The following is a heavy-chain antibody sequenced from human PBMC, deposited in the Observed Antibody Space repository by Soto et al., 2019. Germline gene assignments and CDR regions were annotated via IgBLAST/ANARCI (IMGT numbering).Heavy chain of an antibody. Sequence: SETLSLTCAVYGGSFSGHYWSWIRQPPGKGLEWIGEVNHSGSTNYNPSLKSRVTISVDTSKNQFSLKLSSVTAADTAVYYYARGWSGLVIIRFDPWGQGTLVTVSS. CDR1: GGSFSGHY. J-gene: IGHJ5*02. CDR2: VNHSGST. CDR3: ARGWSGLVIIRFDP. V-gene: IGHV4-34*01. D-gene: IGHD3-9*01.